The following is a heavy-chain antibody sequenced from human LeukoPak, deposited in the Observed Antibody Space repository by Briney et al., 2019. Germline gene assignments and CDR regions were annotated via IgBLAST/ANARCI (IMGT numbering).Heavy chain of an antibody. CDR1: GFTFTTYW. D-gene: IGHD3-3*01. V-gene: IGHV3-23*01. CDR2: ISGSGDST. J-gene: IGHJ4*02. Sequence: GGSLRLSCAASGFTFTTYWMTWVRQAPGKGLEWVAAISGSGDSTYYAEDSVKGRFTISRDNSKNTLYLQMNSLRAEDTAVYYCAKGSGSYGQDLYYWGQGTLVTVSS. CDR3: AKGSGSYGQDLYY.